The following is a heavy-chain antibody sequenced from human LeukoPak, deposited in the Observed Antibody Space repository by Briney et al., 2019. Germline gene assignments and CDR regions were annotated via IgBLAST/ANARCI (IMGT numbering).Heavy chain of an antibody. J-gene: IGHJ5*02. CDR3: ARERGYCSGGSCPGEWFDP. D-gene: IGHD2-15*01. Sequence: PSQTLSLTCTVSGGSISSGSYYWRWIRQPAGKGLEWIGRIYTSGSTNYNPSLKSRVTISVDTSKNQFSLKLSSVTAADTAVYYCARERGYCSGGSCPGEWFDPWGQGTLVTVSS. CDR2: IYTSGST. CDR1: GGSISSGSYY. V-gene: IGHV4-61*02.